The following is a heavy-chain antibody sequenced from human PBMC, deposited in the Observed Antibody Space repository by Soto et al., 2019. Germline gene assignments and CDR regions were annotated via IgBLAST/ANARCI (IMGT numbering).Heavy chain of an antibody. Sequence: GGSLRLSCAASGFNFSNHWMHWVRQRPGEGLVWVSRTTSDGKSKAYAESVKGRFAISRDNAKNTLYLQMNGLTAEDTAVYYCARESGDWPLNWFDPWGQGTLVTVSS. CDR2: TTSDGKSK. J-gene: IGHJ5*02. CDR1: GFNFSNHW. V-gene: IGHV3-74*01. D-gene: IGHD2-21*02. CDR3: ARESGDWPLNWFDP.